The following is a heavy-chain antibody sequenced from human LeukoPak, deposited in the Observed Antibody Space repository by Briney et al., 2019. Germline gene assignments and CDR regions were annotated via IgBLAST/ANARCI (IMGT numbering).Heavy chain of an antibody. CDR1: GATFSSYA. CDR2: IIPIFGTA. J-gene: IGHJ6*03. Sequence: AASVKVSCKASGATFSSYAISWVRQAPGPGLEWMGGIIPIFGTANYAQKFQGRVTITTDESTSTAYMELSSLRSEDTAVYYCARTAGYYYYYMDVWGKGTTVTVSS. CDR3: ARTAGYYYYYMDV. V-gene: IGHV1-69*05.